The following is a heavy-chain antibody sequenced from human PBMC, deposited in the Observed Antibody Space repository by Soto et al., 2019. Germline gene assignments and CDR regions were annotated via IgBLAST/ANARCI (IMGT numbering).Heavy chain of an antibody. J-gene: IGHJ6*02. D-gene: IGHD2-2*01. CDR2: TYYRSKWYN. CDR3: ARVNCSSTSCYDFYYYGMDV. Sequence: ISGDSVSSNSAAWNWIRQSPSRGLEWLGRTYYRSKWYNDYAVSVKSRITINPDTSKNQFSLQLNSVTPEDTAVYYCARVNCSSTSCYDFYYYGMDVWGQGTTVTVSS. V-gene: IGHV6-1*01. CDR1: GDSVSSNSAA.